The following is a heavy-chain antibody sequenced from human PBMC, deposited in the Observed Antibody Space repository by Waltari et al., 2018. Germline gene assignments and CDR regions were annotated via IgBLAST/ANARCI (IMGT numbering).Heavy chain of an antibody. CDR3: ARDRGGFGELLAY. Sequence: QVQLVQSGAELTKPGASVKVSCTASGYTFNPYEIHWVRQAPGQGLEWMGRINPNTGATDFAQKFQGRVTLTTDTSITTAYMFLSSLTSDDTAIYFCARDRGGFGELLAYWGQGTLVTVSS. J-gene: IGHJ4*02. CDR1: GYTFNPYE. CDR2: INPNTGAT. V-gene: IGHV1-2*06. D-gene: IGHD3-10*01.